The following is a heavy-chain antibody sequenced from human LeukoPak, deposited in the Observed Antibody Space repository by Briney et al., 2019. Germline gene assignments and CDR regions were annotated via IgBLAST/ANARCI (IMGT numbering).Heavy chain of an antibody. CDR3: AREWRDRHNWFDP. CDR2: IIPIFGTA. Sequence: GASVKVSCKASGGTFSSYAISWVRQAPGQGLEWMGGIIPIFGTANYAQKFQGRVTITADESTSTAYMELSSLRSEDTAVYYCAREWRDRHNWFDPWGQGTLVTVSS. CDR1: GGTFSSYA. D-gene: IGHD3-3*01. V-gene: IGHV1-69*13. J-gene: IGHJ5*02.